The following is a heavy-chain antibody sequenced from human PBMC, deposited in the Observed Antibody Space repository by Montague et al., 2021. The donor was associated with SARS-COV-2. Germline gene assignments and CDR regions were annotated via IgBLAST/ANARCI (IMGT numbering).Heavy chain of an antibody. CDR1: GFILSSYG. V-gene: IGHV3-33*01. D-gene: IGHD6-19*01. Sequence: SLRLSCAASGFILSSYGMHWVRQAPGNGLEWVSVIWYDGSNKYYADSVKGRFTISRDNSKNTLYLQMNSLRAEDTAVYYCARDEISSGFHFDYWGQGTLVTVSS. J-gene: IGHJ4*02. CDR2: IWYDGSNK. CDR3: ARDEISSGFHFDY.